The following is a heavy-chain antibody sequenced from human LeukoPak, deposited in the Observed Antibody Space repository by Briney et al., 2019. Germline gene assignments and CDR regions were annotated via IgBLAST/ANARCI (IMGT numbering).Heavy chain of an antibody. D-gene: IGHD6-19*01. CDR2: IYYSGST. CDR1: GGSISSSSYY. J-gene: IGHJ3*02. CDR3: ASNPPTGSSGWYVMDAFDI. V-gene: IGHV4-39*07. Sequence: PSETLSLTCTVSGGSISSSSYYWGWIRQPPGKGLEWIGSIYYSGSTYYNPSLKSRVTISVDTSKNQFSLKLSSVTAADTAVYYCASNPPTGSSGWYVMDAFDIWGQGTMVTVSS.